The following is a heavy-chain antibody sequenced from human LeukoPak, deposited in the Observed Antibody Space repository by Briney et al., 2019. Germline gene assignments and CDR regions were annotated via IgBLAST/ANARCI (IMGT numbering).Heavy chain of an antibody. CDR3: ARPLYSCGFPYPQTLDY. Sequence: GGSLRLFCAASGFTFSSYAMHWVRQASGKGLEWVAVISYDGSNKYYADSVKGRFTISRDNSKNTLYLQMNSLRAEDTAVYYCARPLYSCGFPYPQTLDYWGQGTLVTVSS. CDR2: ISYDGSNK. D-gene: IGHD5-18*01. J-gene: IGHJ4*02. CDR1: GFTFSSYA. V-gene: IGHV3-30*01.